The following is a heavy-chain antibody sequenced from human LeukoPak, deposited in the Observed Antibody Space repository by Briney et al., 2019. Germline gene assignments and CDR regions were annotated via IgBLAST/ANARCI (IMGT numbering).Heavy chain of an antibody. CDR1: GYTFTGYY. V-gene: IGHV1-2*02. CDR2: INPNSGGT. Sequence: ASVKVSCKASGYTFTGYYMHWVRQAPGQGLEWMGWINPNSGGTNYAQKFQGRVTMTRDTSISTAYMELSRLRSDDTAVHYCARGASSYYYDSSGYYPDYWGQGTLVTVSS. J-gene: IGHJ4*02. CDR3: ARGASSYYYDSSGYYPDY. D-gene: IGHD3-22*01.